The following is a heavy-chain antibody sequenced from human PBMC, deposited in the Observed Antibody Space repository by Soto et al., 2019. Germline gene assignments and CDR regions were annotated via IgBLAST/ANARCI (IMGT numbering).Heavy chain of an antibody. CDR3: ARDRATGTFDP. V-gene: IGHV4-4*07. CDR1: GGSISNYY. Sequence: NPSETLSLTCTVSGGSISNYYWSWIRQPAGKGLEWIGRIYPSGSPNYNPSLKSRVAMSVDTSKNHFSLRLSSVTAADTAVYYCARDRATGTFDPWGQGTLVTVSS. J-gene: IGHJ5*02. CDR2: IYPSGSP.